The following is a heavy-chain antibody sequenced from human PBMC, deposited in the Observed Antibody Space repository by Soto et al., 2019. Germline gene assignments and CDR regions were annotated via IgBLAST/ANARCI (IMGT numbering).Heavy chain of an antibody. CDR3: ARGNLPYYDFWSGSYGMDV. CDR2: MNPNSGNT. CDR1: GYTFTSYD. V-gene: IGHV1-8*01. D-gene: IGHD3-3*01. Sequence: QVQLVQSGAEVKKPGASVKVSCKASGYTFTSYDINWVRQATGQGLEWMGWMNPNSGNTGYAQKLYGRVTLTLNTSIRTAYMELSSLRSEDTAVYYCARGNLPYYDFWSGSYGMDVWGQGTTVTVSS. J-gene: IGHJ6*02.